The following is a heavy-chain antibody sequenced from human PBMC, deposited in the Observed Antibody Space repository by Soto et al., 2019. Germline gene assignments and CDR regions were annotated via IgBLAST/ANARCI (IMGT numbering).Heavy chain of an antibody. CDR1: GFTFSKVW. V-gene: IGHV3-15*07. D-gene: IGHD1-1*01. CDR2: IKSKTDGGTT. Sequence: EVQLVESGGGLVKPGGSLRLSCAVSGFTFSKVWMNWVRQAPGKGLEWVGRIKSKTDGGTTDYAAAVKGRFTITRVDSKDTLYLQMNSLKTEDTAVYFCTTGRDDLLYWGQRTLVTVSS. J-gene: IGHJ4*02. CDR3: TTGRDDLLY.